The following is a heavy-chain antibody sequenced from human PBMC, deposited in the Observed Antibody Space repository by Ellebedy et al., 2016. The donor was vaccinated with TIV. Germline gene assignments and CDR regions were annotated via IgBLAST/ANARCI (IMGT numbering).Heavy chain of an antibody. V-gene: IGHV3-23*01. CDR2: ISGSGGTT. Sequence: GESLKISCAASGFTFSSYAMSWVRQAPGKGLEWVSGISGSGGTTYYADSVQGRFTISRDNSKNTLYLHMNSLSAEDTALYYCARELGGSGGSDFDYWGQGTLVTVSS. CDR3: ARELGGSGGSDFDY. CDR1: GFTFSSYA. D-gene: IGHD2-15*01. J-gene: IGHJ4*02.